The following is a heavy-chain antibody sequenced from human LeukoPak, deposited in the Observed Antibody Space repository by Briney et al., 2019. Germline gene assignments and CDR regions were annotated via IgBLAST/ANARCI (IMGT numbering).Heavy chain of an antibody. CDR1: GGSFSGYS. J-gene: IGHJ3*02. Sequence: PSETLSLTCAANGGSFSGYSWSWIRQPPGKGLEWIGEINHSGSTKYNPSLKSRVTISVDTSKKQLSLELSSMTAADTAVYYCARGYCSSTSCYGAAFDIWGQGTMVTVSS. D-gene: IGHD2-2*01. CDR2: INHSGST. V-gene: IGHV4-34*01. CDR3: ARGYCSSTSCYGAAFDI.